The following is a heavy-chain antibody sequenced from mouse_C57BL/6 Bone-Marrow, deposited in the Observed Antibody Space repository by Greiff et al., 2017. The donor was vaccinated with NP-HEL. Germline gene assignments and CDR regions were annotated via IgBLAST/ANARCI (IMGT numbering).Heavy chain of an antibody. CDR1: GYTFTSYW. D-gene: IGHD1-1*01. V-gene: IGHV1-64*01. J-gene: IGHJ1*03. Sequence: VQLQQPGAELVKPGASVKLSCKASGYTFTSYWMHWVKQRPGQGLEWIGMIHPNSGSTNYNEKFKSKATLTVDKSSSTAYMQLSSLTSEDSAVYYCARRRTRLDYGSSYRWYFDVWGTGTTVTVSS. CDR2: IHPNSGST. CDR3: ARRRTRLDYGSSYRWYFDV.